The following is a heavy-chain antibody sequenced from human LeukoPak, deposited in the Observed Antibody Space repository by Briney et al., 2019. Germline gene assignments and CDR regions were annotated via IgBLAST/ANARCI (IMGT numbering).Heavy chain of an antibody. J-gene: IGHJ6*03. CDR1: GFTFSSYS. Sequence: RTGGSLRLSCAASGFTFSSYSMNWVRQAPGKGLEWVSYISSSSSTIYYADSVKGRFTISRDNAKNSLYLQMNSLRAEDTAVYYCARDPRRYYMDVWGKGTTVTVSS. CDR2: ISSSSSTI. CDR3: ARDPRRYYMDV. V-gene: IGHV3-48*01.